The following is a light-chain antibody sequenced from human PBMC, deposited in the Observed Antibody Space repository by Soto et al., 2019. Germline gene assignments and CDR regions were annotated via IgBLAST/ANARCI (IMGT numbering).Light chain of an antibody. CDR1: QSIDRW. CDR3: QHYNSYGT. Sequence: QIGPRPCALPAPLGALPPITCRASQSIDRWLAWYQQRPGKAPKILIYHASSLETGVPSRFSGSGSGTEFTLTISSLQPDDFATYYCQHYNSYGTFGQGTKVDIK. J-gene: IGKJ1*01. CDR2: HAS. V-gene: IGKV1-5*01.